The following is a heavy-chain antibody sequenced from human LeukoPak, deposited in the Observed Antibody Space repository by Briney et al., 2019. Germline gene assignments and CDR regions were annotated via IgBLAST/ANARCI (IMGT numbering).Heavy chain of an antibody. CDR2: ISGSGNGFSI. J-gene: IGHJ4*02. V-gene: IGHV3-64D*06. D-gene: IGHD3-16*01. CDR1: GFVFSIYT. Sequence: GGSLRLSCSASGFVFSIYTMYWVRQTPGKGPQYVSTISGSGNGFSIYYADSVKGRFTISRDDSKSILYLQMNGLRSEDTAVYYCVKDFGRVRGTPDSWGQGTLVTVSS. CDR3: VKDFGRVRGTPDS.